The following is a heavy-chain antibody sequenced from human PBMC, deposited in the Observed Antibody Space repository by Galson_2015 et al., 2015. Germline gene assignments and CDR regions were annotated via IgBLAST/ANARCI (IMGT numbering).Heavy chain of an antibody. CDR1: GFTFRNYG. Sequence: SLRLSCAASGFTFRNYGMIWVRQAPGMGLEWVSTISGSDGRTYYADSVKGRFTVSRDNSKNTLYLQMNSLRAEDTAVYYCAKAGYCSSSGCIRAFDLWGQGTMVTVSS. D-gene: IGHD2-2*01. CDR2: ISGSDGRT. J-gene: IGHJ3*01. V-gene: IGHV3-23*01. CDR3: AKAGYCSSSGCIRAFDL.